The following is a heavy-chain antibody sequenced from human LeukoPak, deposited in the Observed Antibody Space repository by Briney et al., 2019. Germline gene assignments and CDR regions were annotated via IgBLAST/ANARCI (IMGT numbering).Heavy chain of an antibody. CDR3: ARGLLYGSSFPY. D-gene: IGHD6-6*01. Sequence: GSVKVSCKASGYTFTRYDINWVRQAPGQGLEWMVWMNPNSGNTGYAQKLQGRVTITRNTSISTAYMELSSLRSEDTAVYYCARGLLYGSSFPYWGQGTLVGVSS. CDR1: GYTFTRYD. CDR2: MNPNSGNT. J-gene: IGHJ4*02. V-gene: IGHV1-8*03.